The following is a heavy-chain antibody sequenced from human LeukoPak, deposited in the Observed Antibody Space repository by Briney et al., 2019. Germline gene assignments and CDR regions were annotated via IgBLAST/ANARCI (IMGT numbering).Heavy chain of an antibody. D-gene: IGHD3-10*01. Sequence: SETLSLTCTVSGGSISSGSYYWSWIRQPAGKGLEWIGRIYTSGSTNYNPSLKSRVTISVDKSKNQFSLKLSSVTAADTAVYYCARVVGLWFGEGIYYFDYWGQGTLVTVSS. J-gene: IGHJ4*02. CDR3: ARVVGLWFGEGIYYFDY. V-gene: IGHV4-61*02. CDR2: IYTSGST. CDR1: GGSISSGSYY.